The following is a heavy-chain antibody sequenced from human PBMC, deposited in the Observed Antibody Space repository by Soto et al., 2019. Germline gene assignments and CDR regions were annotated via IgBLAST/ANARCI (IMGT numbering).Heavy chain of an antibody. V-gene: IGHV3-48*02. Sequence: GGSLRLSCAASGFTFSSYSMNWVRQAPGKGLEWVSYISSSSSTIYYADSVKGRFTISRDNTKNSLYLQMNSLRDEDTAVYYCAREALRYFDWLEALDYWGQGTLVTVSS. J-gene: IGHJ4*02. D-gene: IGHD3-9*01. CDR2: ISSSSSTI. CDR3: AREALRYFDWLEALDY. CDR1: GFTFSSYS.